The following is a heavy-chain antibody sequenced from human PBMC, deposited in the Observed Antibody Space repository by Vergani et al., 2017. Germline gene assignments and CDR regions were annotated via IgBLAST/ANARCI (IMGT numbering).Heavy chain of an antibody. J-gene: IGHJ4*02. CDR1: GDSISSGVYY. Sequence: QVQLQESGPGLVKPSQTLSLTCSVCGDSISSGVYYWNWIRQHPGKGLEWIGYIYSTGSTHHNPSLRRRINMSVDTSKNQFSLKLNSVTAADTAMYYCARMGGYDEGDAFRIGYFDSWGPGILVTVSS. D-gene: IGHD3-22*01. CDR3: ARMGGYDEGDAFRIGYFDS. V-gene: IGHV4-31*03. CDR2: IYSTGST.